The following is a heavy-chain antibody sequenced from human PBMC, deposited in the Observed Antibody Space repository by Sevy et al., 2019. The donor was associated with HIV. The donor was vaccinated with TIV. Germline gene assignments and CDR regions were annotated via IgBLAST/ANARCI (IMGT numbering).Heavy chain of an antibody. J-gene: IGHJ6*02. Sequence: GGSLRLSCAASGFSFSTYSMNWVRQAPGKGLEWVSSITSGSTYTYYVDSVKGRFSISRDNAKNSVFLQMNSLRAEDTDVYYCARSPEFQYQMLYGRQKYNGMDVWGQGTTVTVSS. CDR2: ITSGSTYT. D-gene: IGHD2-2*02. CDR3: ARSPEFQYQMLYGRQKYNGMDV. CDR1: GFSFSTYS. V-gene: IGHV3-21*01.